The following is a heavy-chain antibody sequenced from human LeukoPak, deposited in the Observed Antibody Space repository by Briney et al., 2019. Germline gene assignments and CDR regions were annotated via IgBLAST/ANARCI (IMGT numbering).Heavy chain of an antibody. CDR2: INTKTGNP. V-gene: IGHV7-4-1*02. Sequence: ASVKVSCKASGYTFTNYAINRVRRAPGQGLEWVGWINTKTGNPTYAQGFTGRFVFSLDTSVSTAYLQISSLKAEDTAVYYCARDWRLFDYWGQGTLVTVSS. CDR1: GYTFTNYA. J-gene: IGHJ4*02. CDR3: ARDWRLFDY.